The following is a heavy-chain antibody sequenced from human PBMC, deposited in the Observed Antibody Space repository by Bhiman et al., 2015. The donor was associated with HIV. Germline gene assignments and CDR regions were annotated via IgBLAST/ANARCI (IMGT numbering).Heavy chain of an antibody. D-gene: IGHD4/OR15-4a*01. CDR3: ARSPYGGKREEI. CDR2: IYTGGHT. CDR1: NVTITTSY. Sequence: EVHLVESGGGLVQPGGPSRLSCAVANVTITTSYMTWVRPGVQGRGVEWISVIYTGGHTNYADSVKGRFIISRDTSKNTVYLQMNSLRAEDTAVYFCARSPYGGKREEIWGHGTMVTVFS. V-gene: IGHV3-66*01. J-gene: IGHJ3*02.